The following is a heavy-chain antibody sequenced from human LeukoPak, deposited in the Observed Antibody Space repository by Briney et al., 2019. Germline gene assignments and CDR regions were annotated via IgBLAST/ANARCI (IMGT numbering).Heavy chain of an antibody. CDR2: ISSSSSYI. CDR3: ARDLWAQDSNYEAFDWYFDL. Sequence: GGSLRLSCAASGFTFSSYAMSWVRRAPGKGLEWVSSISSSSSYIYYADSVKGRFTISRDNAKNSLYLQMNSLRAEDTAVYYCARDLWAQDSNYEAFDWYFDLWGRGTLVTVSS. CDR1: GFTFSSYA. D-gene: IGHD4-11*01. V-gene: IGHV3-21*01. J-gene: IGHJ2*01.